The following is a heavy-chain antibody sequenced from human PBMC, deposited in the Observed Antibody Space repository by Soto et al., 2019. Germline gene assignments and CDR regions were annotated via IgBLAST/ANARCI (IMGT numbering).Heavy chain of an antibody. CDR3: ARLVLRYFDWLPFDY. Sequence: VASVKVSCKASGYTFTSYGISWVRQAPGQGLEWMGWISAYNGNTNYAQKLQGRVTMTTDTSTSTAYMELRSLRSDDTAVYYCARLVLRYFDWLPFDYCGQGTLVTVSS. CDR1: GYTFTSYG. V-gene: IGHV1-18*01. CDR2: ISAYNGNT. J-gene: IGHJ4*02. D-gene: IGHD3-9*01.